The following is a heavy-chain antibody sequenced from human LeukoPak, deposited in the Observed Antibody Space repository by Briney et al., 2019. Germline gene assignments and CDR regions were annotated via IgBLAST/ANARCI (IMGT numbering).Heavy chain of an antibody. CDR3: DSEAAIFGVIRVYYYYYMDV. Sequence: SETLSLTCTVSGGSFSNHYWTWIRQPAGKGLEWIGRISPTGNTNYSASPDSRVSMSMDTSKNQFSLILTSVTAADTAVYYCDSEAAIFGVIRVYYYYYMDVWGKGTTVTVSS. V-gene: IGHV4-4*07. CDR1: GGSFSNHY. CDR2: ISPTGNT. D-gene: IGHD3-3*01. J-gene: IGHJ6*03.